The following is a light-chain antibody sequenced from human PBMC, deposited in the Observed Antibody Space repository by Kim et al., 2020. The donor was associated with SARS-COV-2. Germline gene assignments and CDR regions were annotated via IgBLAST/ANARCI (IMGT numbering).Light chain of an antibody. CDR2: GAS. CDR1: QSVSSGY. V-gene: IGKV3-20*01. J-gene: IGKJ2*01. Sequence: WCPGERATLSCRAVQSVSSGYLAWYQQKPGQTPRLLIYGASSRATGIPDRFSGSGSGTDFTLTISRLEPEDFAVYYCHQYGSSPYTFGQGTKLEI. CDR3: HQYGSSPYT.